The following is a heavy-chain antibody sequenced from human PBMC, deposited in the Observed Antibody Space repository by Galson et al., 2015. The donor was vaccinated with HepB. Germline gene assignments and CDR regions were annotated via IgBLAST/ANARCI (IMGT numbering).Heavy chain of an antibody. CDR2: INPSGGST. CDR3: ARADGYNYYFDY. Sequence: VKVSCKASGYTFTSYYMHWVRQAPGQGLEWMGIINPSGGSTSYAQKFQGRVTMTRDTSTSTVYMELSRLRSDDTSVYYCARADGYNYYFDYWGQGTLVTVSS. J-gene: IGHJ4*02. V-gene: IGHV1-46*01. CDR1: GYTFTSYY. D-gene: IGHD5-24*01.